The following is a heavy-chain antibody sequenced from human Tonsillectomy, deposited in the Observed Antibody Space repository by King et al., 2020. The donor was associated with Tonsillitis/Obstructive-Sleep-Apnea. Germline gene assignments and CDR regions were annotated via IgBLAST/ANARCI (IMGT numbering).Heavy chain of an antibody. Sequence: QLVQSGSELKKPGASVKVSCKASGYSFTNYAMNWVRQAPGQGLEWMGWINTNTGNPTYGQGFTGRFVFSLDNSVSTAYLQISSLKAEDTAVYYCARGGGASCSSTSCYFSSFDYWGQGALVTVSS. CDR2: INTNTGNP. CDR1: GYSFTNYA. CDR3: ARGGGASCSSTSCYFSSFDY. V-gene: IGHV7-4-1*02. J-gene: IGHJ4*02. D-gene: IGHD2-2*01.